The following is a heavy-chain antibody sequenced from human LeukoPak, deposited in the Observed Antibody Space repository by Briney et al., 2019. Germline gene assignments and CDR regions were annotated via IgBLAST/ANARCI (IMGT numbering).Heavy chain of an antibody. D-gene: IGHD3-22*01. V-gene: IGHV3-23*01. J-gene: IGHJ4*02. CDR3: ARDVYYYDSSGYPDY. CDR1: GFTFSSYA. Sequence: GGSLRLSCAASGFTFSSYAMSWVRQAPGKGLEWVSAISGSGGSTYYADSVKGRFTISRDNSENTLHLQMNSLRAEDTAVYYCARDVYYYDSSGYPDYWGQGTLVTVSS. CDR2: ISGSGGST.